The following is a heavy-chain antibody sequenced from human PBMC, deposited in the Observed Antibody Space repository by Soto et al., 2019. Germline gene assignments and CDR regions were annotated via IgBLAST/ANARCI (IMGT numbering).Heavy chain of an antibody. CDR2: ISYDGSNK. CDR1: GFTFSSYA. D-gene: IGHD2-2*01. J-gene: IGHJ5*02. V-gene: IGHV3-30-3*01. Sequence: QVQLVESGGGVVQPGRSLRLSCAASGFTFSSYAMHWVRQAPGKGLEWVAVISYDGSNKYYTDSVKGRFTISRDNSKNTLYLQMNSLRAEDTAVYYCARERTGGWFDPWGQGTLVTVSS. CDR3: ARERTGGWFDP.